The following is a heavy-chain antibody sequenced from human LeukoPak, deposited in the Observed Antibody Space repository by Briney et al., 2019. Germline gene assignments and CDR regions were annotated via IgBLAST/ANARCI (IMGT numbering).Heavy chain of an antibody. CDR3: ARDLGGYYGSGSYFGWFDP. V-gene: IGHV3-7*03. CDR2: IKQDGSEK. J-gene: IGHJ5*02. CDR1: EFTLSSYW. D-gene: IGHD3-10*01. Sequence: PGGSLRLSCAASEFTLSSYWMTWVRQAPGKGLEWVANIKQDGSEKKFVDSVKGRFTISRDDAKNSLYLQMNSLRAEDTALYHCARDLGGYYGSGSYFGWFDPWGQGTLVTVSS.